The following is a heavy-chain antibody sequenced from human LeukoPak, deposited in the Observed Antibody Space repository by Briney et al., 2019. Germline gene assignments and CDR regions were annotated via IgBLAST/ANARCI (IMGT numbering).Heavy chain of an antibody. D-gene: IGHD3-9*01. J-gene: IGHJ4*02. CDR3: ARVAAGTYYDILTGYYTEQSFDY. CDR1: GYTFTSYA. Sequence: ASVKVSCKASGYTFTSYAMNWVRQAPGQGLEWMGWINTNTGNPTYAQGFTGRFVFSLDTSVSTAYLQISSLKAEDTAVYYCARVAAGTYYDILTGYYTEQSFDYWGQGTLVTVSS. V-gene: IGHV7-4-1*02. CDR2: INTNTGNP.